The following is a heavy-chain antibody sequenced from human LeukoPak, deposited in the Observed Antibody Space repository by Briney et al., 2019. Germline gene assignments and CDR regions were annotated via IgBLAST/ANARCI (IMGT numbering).Heavy chain of an antibody. Sequence: GGSLRLSCAGSGFTFGTNSMSWVRQAPGKGLEWISYISSGGSTIYYADSVKGRFTISRDNAKNSLHLQVNSLRAEDTAVYYCARDGGGYSYGVAYWGQGTLVTVSS. CDR2: ISSGGSTI. D-gene: IGHD5-18*01. CDR1: GFTFGTNS. CDR3: ARDGGGYSYGVAY. J-gene: IGHJ4*02. V-gene: IGHV3-48*01.